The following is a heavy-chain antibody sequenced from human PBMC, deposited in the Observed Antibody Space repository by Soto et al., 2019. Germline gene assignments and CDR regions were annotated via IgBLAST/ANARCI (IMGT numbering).Heavy chain of an antibody. D-gene: IGHD3-10*01. Sequence: QVQLQESGPGRVKPSETLSLTCTVSGGSITNYYCSWFRQPPGKGLEWIGYIQYNGYFAYNLSLKRRVTMSMETSKTQSSLMLESVTATDTAVYYCARHGFGSLHGLVDVWGQGTTVIVSS. CDR1: GGSITNYY. CDR2: IQYNGYF. V-gene: IGHV4-59*08. J-gene: IGHJ6*02. CDR3: ARHGFGSLHGLVDV.